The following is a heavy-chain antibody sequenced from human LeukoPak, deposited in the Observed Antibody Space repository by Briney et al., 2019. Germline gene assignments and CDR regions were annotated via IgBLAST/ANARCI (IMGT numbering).Heavy chain of an antibody. CDR2: INHSGGT. CDR3: ASNACSGGSCYVGYYFDY. CDR1: GGSFSGYY. Sequence: SETLSLTCAVYGGSFSGYYWSWIRQPPGKGLEWIGEINHSGGTNYNPSLKSRVTISVDTSKNQFSLKLSSVTAAGTAVYYCASNACSGGSCYVGYYFDYWGQGTLVTVSS. D-gene: IGHD2-15*01. V-gene: IGHV4-34*01. J-gene: IGHJ4*02.